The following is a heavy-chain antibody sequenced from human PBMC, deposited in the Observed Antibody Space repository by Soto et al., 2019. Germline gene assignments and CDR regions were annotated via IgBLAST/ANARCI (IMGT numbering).Heavy chain of an antibody. CDR2: INTDGSIT. CDR3: ARATDGLHY. J-gene: IGHJ4*02. Sequence: GGSLRLSCAASGLIFSNYKMHWVRQAPGKGLVWVSRINTDGSITDYADSVKGRFTVSRDNPKNTLYLQMNSLRAEDTAVYYCARATDGLHYWGQGTLVTVSS. V-gene: IGHV3-74*01. CDR1: GLIFSNYK.